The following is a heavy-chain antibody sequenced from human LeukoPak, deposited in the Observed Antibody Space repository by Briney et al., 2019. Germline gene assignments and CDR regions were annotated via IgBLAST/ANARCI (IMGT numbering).Heavy chain of an antibody. CDR3: ARVFRVAGYFDY. J-gene: IGHJ4*02. CDR2: IYYSGST. CDR1: GGSISSGDYF. Sequence: SETLSLTCSVSGGSISSGDYFWSWIRQPPGKGLEWIGYIYYSGSTYYNPSLKSRVTISVDTSKNQFSLKLSSVTAADTAVYYCARVFRVAGYFDYWGQGTLVTVSS. V-gene: IGHV4-30-4*01. D-gene: IGHD3-3*01.